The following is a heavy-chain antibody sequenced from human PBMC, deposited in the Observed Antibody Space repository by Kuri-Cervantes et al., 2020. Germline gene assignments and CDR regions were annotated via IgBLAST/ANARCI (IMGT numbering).Heavy chain of an antibody. D-gene: IGHD2-15*01. CDR2: IYYSGRT. CDR1: GGSISSYY. V-gene: IGHV4-59*01. J-gene: IGHJ3*02. CDR3: ARLLGYCSGGSCYVEAFDI. Sequence: SETLSLTCTVSGGSISSYYWSWIRQPPGKGLEWIGYIYYSGRTNYNPSLKRRVTISVDTSKNQFSLKLSSVTAADTAVYYCARLLGYCSGGSCYVEAFDIWGQGTMVTVSS.